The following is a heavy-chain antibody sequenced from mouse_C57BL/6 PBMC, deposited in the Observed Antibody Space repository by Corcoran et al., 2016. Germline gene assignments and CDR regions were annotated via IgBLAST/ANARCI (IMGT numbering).Heavy chain of an antibody. V-gene: IGHV9-3*01. CDR2: INTYSGVP. CDR1: GYTFTTYG. Sequence: QIQLVQSGPELKKPGETVKISCKASGYTFTTYGMRWVKQAPGKGLKWMGCINTYSGVPTYADDFKGRFAFSLENSASTAYLQINNLKNEDTATYFGARSIPNDDGSSYRYFDYWGQGTTLTVSS. CDR3: ARSIPNDDGSSYRYFDY. D-gene: IGHD1-1*01. J-gene: IGHJ2*01.